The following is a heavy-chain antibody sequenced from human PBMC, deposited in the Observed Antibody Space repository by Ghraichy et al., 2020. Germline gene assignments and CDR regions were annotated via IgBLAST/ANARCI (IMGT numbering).Heavy chain of an antibody. CDR2: ISGSGGST. CDR3: AKVQIEYYDILTGYYIDY. V-gene: IGHV3-23*01. J-gene: IGHJ4*02. D-gene: IGHD3-9*01. CDR1: GFTFSSYA. Sequence: GGSLRLSCAASGFTFSSYAMSWVRQAPGKGLEWVSAISGSGGSTYYADSVKGRFTISRDNSKNTLYLQMNSLRAEDTAVYCCAKVQIEYYDILTGYYIDYWGQGTLVTVSS.